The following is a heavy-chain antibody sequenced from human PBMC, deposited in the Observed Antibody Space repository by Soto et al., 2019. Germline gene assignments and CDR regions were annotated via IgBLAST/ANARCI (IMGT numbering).Heavy chain of an antibody. CDR3: ARGLILWFGELTRRGGYCYYVDA. CDR1: GGSFSGYQ. Sequence: QVQLQQWGAGLLKPSETLSLTCAVYGGSFSGYQWSWIRQPPGKGLECIGATNDSGDINYNPSLKSRPTFLVASPKERISLRLSSVTAPDTAVYYCARGLILWFGELTRRGGYCYYVDAWGKGTTVNVPS. J-gene: IGHJ6*03. CDR2: TNDSGDI. D-gene: IGHD3-10*01. V-gene: IGHV4-34*01.